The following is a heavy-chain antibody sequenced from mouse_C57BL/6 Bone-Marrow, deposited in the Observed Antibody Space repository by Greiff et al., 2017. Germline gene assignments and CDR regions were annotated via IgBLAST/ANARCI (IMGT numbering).Heavy chain of an antibody. Sequence: EVQLVESGPGLVKPSQSLSLTCSVTGYSITSGYYWNWIRQFPGNKLEWMGYISYDGSNNYNPSLKNRISITRDTSKNQFFLKLNSVTTEDTATYYCARKCTTAHYFDYWGQGTTLTVSS. V-gene: IGHV3-6*01. D-gene: IGHD1-2*01. CDR1: GYSITSGYY. J-gene: IGHJ2*01. CDR3: ARKCTTAHYFDY. CDR2: ISYDGSN.